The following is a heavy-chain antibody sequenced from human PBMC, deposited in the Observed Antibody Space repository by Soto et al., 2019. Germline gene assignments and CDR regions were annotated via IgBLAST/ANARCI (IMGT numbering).Heavy chain of an antibody. J-gene: IGHJ4*02. CDR2: IYYSGST. Sequence: PSEALSLNCTVSGGSISSYYWFWIRQPPGKGLEWIGYIYYSGSTNYNPSLKSRVTISVDTSKNQFSLKLSSVTAADTAVYYCPRVYYYDSTTFDCGGQGTLVTGSS. CDR1: GGSISSYY. CDR3: PRVYYYDSTTFDC. D-gene: IGHD3-22*01. V-gene: IGHV4-59*01.